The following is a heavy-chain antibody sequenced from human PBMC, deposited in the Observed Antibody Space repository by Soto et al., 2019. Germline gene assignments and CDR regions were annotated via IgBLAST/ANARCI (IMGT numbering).Heavy chain of an antibody. V-gene: IGHV3-30*18. Sequence: PGGSLRLSCAALGLTLGSNGMPWAGQVPGKGLEWVAVISYDGSNKYYADSVKGRFTISRDNSKNTLYLQMNSLRAEDTAVYYCAKDGYSSGWLVDYWGQGTLVTVSS. CDR3: AKDGYSSGWLVDY. CDR2: ISYDGSNK. CDR1: GLTLGSNG. J-gene: IGHJ4*02. D-gene: IGHD6-19*01.